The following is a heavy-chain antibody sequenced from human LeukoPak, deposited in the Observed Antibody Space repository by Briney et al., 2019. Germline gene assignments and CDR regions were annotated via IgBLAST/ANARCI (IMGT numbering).Heavy chain of an antibody. J-gene: IGHJ4*02. V-gene: IGHV4-39*07. CDR2: IYYSGST. Sequence: PSETLSLTCTVSGGSISSSSYYWGWIRQPPGKGLEWIGSIYYSGSTYYNPSLKSRVTISVDTSKNQFSLKLSSVTAADTAVYYCARVVLGSIDYWGQGTLVTVSS. D-gene: IGHD2-8*02. CDR1: GGSISSSSYY. CDR3: ARVVLGSIDY.